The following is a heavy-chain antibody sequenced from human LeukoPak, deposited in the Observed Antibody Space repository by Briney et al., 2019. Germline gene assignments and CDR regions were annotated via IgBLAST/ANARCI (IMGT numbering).Heavy chain of an antibody. J-gene: IGHJ4*02. CDR3: ARSSVQFGTATHFDY. Sequence: SETLSLTCTASGGPVGSGSYCWSWIRQTPGKTLEWIGYICDSGSIDHNPSLKSRVTISMDKSKSPFSLKLSSVTAADTAVYYCARSSVQFGTATHFDYWGQGTLVTASS. CDR2: ICDSGSI. V-gene: IGHV4-61*03. CDR1: GGPVGSGSYC. D-gene: IGHD3-10*01.